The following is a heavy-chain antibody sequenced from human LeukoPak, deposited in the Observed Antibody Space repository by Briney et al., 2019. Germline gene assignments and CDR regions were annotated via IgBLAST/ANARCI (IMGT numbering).Heavy chain of an antibody. CDR2: ISSGRSFI. CDR1: GFTFSSYS. D-gene: IGHD6-19*01. Sequence: GGSLRLSCAASGFTFSSYSINWVRQAPGKGLEWVSSISSGRSFIYYADSVKGRFTISRDNAKSSLYLQMNSLRAEDTAVYYCARVSKKQWLVGYYFDYWGQGTLVTVSS. J-gene: IGHJ4*02. CDR3: ARVSKKQWLVGYYFDY. V-gene: IGHV3-21*01.